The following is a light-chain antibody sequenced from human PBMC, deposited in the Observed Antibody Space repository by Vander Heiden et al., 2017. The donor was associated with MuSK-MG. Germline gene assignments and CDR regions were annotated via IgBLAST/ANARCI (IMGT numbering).Light chain of an antibody. CDR3: LLSYSGVRV. Sequence: QAVVTPEPSLTVSPGGPVPLTCCSSTGAVTSGHYPYWFQQKTGQVPRTLIYDTSNKHSWNPARFSGSLLGGKAALTRSGAQPDDEADYYCLLSYSGVRVFGGGTKLTVL. CDR2: DTS. CDR1: TGAVTSGHY. V-gene: IGLV7-46*01. J-gene: IGLJ3*02.